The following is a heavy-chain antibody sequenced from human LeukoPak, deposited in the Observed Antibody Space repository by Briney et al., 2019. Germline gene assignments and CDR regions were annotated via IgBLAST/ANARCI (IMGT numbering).Heavy chain of an antibody. V-gene: IGHV4-4*07. CDR1: GGSISSYY. J-gene: IGHJ3*02. D-gene: IGHD2-8*02. Sequence: SETLSLTCTVSGGSISSYYWSWIRQPAGKGLEWIGRIYTSGSTNYNPSLKSRVTISVDKSKNQFSLKLSSVTAADTAVYYCARVWWDADAFDIWGQGTMVTDYS. CDR3: ARVWWDADAFDI. CDR2: IYTSGST.